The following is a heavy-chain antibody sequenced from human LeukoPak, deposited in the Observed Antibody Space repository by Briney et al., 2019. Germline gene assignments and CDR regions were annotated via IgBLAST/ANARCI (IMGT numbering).Heavy chain of an antibody. V-gene: IGHV4-59*01. J-gene: IGHJ6*04. CDR2: IYYSGST. D-gene: IGHD5-12*01. CDR3: ARAGYSGSDFSV. CDR1: GGSFSSYY. Sequence: SETLSLACTLSGGSFSSYYWSWIRQPPGKGLEWIGYIYYSGSTNYNPSLKSRVTISVDTSKNQFSLKLSSVTATDTAVYYCARAGYSGSDFSVWGKGSTVTVSS.